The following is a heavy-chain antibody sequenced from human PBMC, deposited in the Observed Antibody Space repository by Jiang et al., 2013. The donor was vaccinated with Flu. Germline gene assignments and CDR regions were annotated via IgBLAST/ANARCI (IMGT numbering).Heavy chain of an antibody. D-gene: IGHD3-3*01. CDR1: GGSISSYY. CDR3: ARAFSNWFDP. J-gene: IGHJ5*02. CDR2: IYYSGST. V-gene: IGHV4-59*01. Sequence: QLVESGPGLVKPSETLSLTCTGSGGSISSYYWSWIRQPPGKRLEWIGYIYYSGSTNYNPSLKSRVSMSVDTSKNQFSLKLSSVTAADTAIYYCARAFSNWFDPWGQGTLVTVSS.